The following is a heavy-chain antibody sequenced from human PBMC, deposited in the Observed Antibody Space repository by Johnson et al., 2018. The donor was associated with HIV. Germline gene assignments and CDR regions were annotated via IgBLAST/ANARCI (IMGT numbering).Heavy chain of an antibody. CDR2: IKQDGSEK. V-gene: IGHV3-7*03. D-gene: IGHD4-11*01. CDR3: AKDTYSHRLTVTESGFDI. Sequence: VQLVESGGGVVQPGRSLRLSCAASGITFISYWMSWVRQAPGKGLEWVANIKQDGSEKYYVDSVKGRFTISRDNAKNSQYLQMNSLRAEDTAVYYCAKDTYSHRLTVTESGFDIWGQGTMVTVSS. J-gene: IGHJ3*02. CDR1: GITFISYW.